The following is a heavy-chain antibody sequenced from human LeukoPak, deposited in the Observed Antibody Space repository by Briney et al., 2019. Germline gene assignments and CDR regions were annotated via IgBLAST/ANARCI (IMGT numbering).Heavy chain of an antibody. CDR1: GGSFSGYY. CDR3: VRCLTTSWASGHFFGF. V-gene: IGHV4-34*01. CDR2: SNHSGST. Sequence: SESLSLTCAVYGGSFSGYYWSLIRQPPRKGLEWVGESNHSGSTNYNPSLKSRVTISVDTSKNQCSLKLSSVTAADTAVYDCVRCLTTSWASGHFFGFWGQGTLVTVSS. D-gene: IGHD2-2*01. J-gene: IGHJ4*02.